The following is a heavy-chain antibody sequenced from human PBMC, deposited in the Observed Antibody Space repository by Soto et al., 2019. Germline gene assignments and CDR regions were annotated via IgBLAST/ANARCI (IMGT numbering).Heavy chain of an antibody. CDR3: TTGSWDSSTFDY. Sequence: SVSNAWMNWVRPAPGKGLEWVGRIKSKTDGGTTDYAAPVKGRFTISRDDSKNTLYLQMNSLKTEDTAVYYCTTGSWDSSTFDYWGQGTLVTVSS. J-gene: IGHJ4*02. CDR2: IKSKTDGGTT. CDR1: SVSNAW. V-gene: IGHV3-15*07. D-gene: IGHD1-26*01.